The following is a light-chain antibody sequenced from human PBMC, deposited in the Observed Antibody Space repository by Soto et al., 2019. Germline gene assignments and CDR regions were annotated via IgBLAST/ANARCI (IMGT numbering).Light chain of an antibody. Sequence: DIQVTQSPSSLSASVGDRVTISCRAGQSISGYLNWYQQKPGKAPNLLIFDASSLQSGVPSRFSGRGSGAEYTLTISSLQPEDFATYFCQHSYSNFPITLGQGTRLEIK. CDR1: QSISGY. CDR2: DAS. V-gene: IGKV1-39*01. CDR3: QHSYSNFPIT. J-gene: IGKJ5*01.